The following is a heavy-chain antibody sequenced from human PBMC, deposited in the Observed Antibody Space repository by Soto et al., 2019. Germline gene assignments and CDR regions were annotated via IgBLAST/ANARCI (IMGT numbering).Heavy chain of an antibody. J-gene: IGHJ5*02. CDR3: ARHAGYSSGRRWFAP. CDR2: MSYSGST. CDR1: GGSISSSDFY. D-gene: IGHD3-22*01. Sequence: SETLSLTCTVSGGSISSSDFYWGWIRQPPGKGLQWIGSMSYSGSTFYNPSLRSPVTISVDTSNNQFSLKLSSVTAADTAVYFCARHAGYSSGRRWFAPWGQGTLVTVSS. V-gene: IGHV4-39*01.